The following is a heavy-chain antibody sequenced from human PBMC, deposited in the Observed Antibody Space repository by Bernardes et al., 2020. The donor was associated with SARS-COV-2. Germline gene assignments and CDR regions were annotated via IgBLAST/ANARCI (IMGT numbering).Heavy chain of an antibody. CDR2: IRKKINSYTT. V-gene: IGHV3-72*01. J-gene: IGHJ4*02. CDR3: ARSTNYGRNHNFDY. D-gene: IGHD4-17*01. Sequence: SLSLSCAASGFTFGDHYMDWVRQAPGKGLEWIGRIRKKINSYTTEYAASVRGRFTVSRDDSKNSLYLQMNSLKIEDTAVYYCARSTNYGRNHNFDYWGQGTLVTVSS. CDR1: GFTFGDHY.